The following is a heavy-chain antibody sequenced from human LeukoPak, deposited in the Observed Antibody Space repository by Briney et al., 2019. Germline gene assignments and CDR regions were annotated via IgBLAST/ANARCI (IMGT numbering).Heavy chain of an antibody. Sequence: PSETLSLTCTVSGGSISSYYWSWIRQPPGKGLEWIGYIYYSGSTNYNPSLKSRVTISVDTSKNQFSLKLSSVTAADTAVYYCAREKSSGYHQDAFDIWGQGTMVTASS. D-gene: IGHD3-22*01. V-gene: IGHV4-59*01. CDR1: GGSISSYY. CDR2: IYYSGST. CDR3: AREKSSGYHQDAFDI. J-gene: IGHJ3*02.